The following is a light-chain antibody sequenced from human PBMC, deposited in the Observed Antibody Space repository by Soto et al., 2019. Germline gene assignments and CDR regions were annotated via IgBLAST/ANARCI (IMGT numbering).Light chain of an antibody. CDR1: QSIGSH. Sequence: EIVMTQSPATLSVSPGERATLSCRASQSIGSHLAWYQQKPGQGPRLLIYDASTRATGISARFSGSGSGTDYTLTISSLQSEYFTVYYCQQYYHSRTFGQGTKVEF. CDR2: DAS. J-gene: IGKJ1*01. CDR3: QQYYHSRT. V-gene: IGKV3-15*01.